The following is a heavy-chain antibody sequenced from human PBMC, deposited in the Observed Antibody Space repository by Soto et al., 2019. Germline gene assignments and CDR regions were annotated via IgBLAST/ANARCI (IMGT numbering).Heavy chain of an antibody. Sequence: QVQLQESGPGLVKPSGTLSLTCAVSGVSISSHYWWHWVRQPPGKGLERIGESHQSGNTNYNLSAGSLVTISVDKSKNQFRLKLSYVTGADTAVYYCATRANSRFYWGQGTLVTVSS. CDR3: ATRANSRFY. D-gene: IGHD6-13*01. CDR2: SHQSGNT. V-gene: IGHV4-4*02. J-gene: IGHJ4*02. CDR1: GVSISSHYW.